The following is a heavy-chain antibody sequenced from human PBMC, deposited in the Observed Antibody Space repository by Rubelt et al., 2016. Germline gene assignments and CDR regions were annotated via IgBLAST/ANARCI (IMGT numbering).Heavy chain of an antibody. D-gene: IGHD2-2*01. V-gene: IGHV3-15*07. CDR1: GFTFSSYW. CDR3: TTGPHCSRSSGYRLGYFDN. Sequence: EVQLVESGGGLVQPGGSLRLSCAASGFTFSSYWMNWVRQAPGKGLEWVGRIKSKTDGGTTDYAAPVKGRFTISRDDSKNTLYLQMNSLKTGDTAVYYRTTGPHCSRSSGYRLGYFDNWGQGTLVTVSS. J-gene: IGHJ4*02. CDR2: IKSKTDGGTT.